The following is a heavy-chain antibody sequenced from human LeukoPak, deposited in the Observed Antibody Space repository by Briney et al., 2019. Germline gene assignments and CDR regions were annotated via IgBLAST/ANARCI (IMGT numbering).Heavy chain of an antibody. J-gene: IGHJ6*02. V-gene: IGHV4-34*01. CDR2: INHSGST. CDR3: ARVPGYYYYGMDV. CDR1: GGSFSGYY. Sequence: SETLSLTCAVYGGSFSGYYWSWIRQPPGKGLEWIGEINHSGSTNYNPSLKSRVTISVDTSKNQFSLKLSSVTAADTAVYYCARVPGYYYYGMDVWGQGTTVTVSS. D-gene: IGHD2-8*02.